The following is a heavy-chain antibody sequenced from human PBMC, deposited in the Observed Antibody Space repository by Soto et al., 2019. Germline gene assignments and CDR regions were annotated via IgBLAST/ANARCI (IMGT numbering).Heavy chain of an antibody. CDR2: ISGSDGKT. J-gene: IGHJ4*02. D-gene: IGHD3-3*01. V-gene: IGHV3-23*01. CDR3: ARWSYLDY. CDR1: GFSFGSYA. Sequence: PGGSLRLSCVASGFSFGSYALTWVRQAPGKGLEWVSTISGSDGKTFYADAVEGRFSISRDISQSTLYLQMNSLRADDTAIYYCARWSYLDYWGQGTRVTVSS.